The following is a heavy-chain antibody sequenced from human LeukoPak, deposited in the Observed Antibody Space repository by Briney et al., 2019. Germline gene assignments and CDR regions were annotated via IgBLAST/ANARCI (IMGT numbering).Heavy chain of an antibody. CDR3: AKGQPSIVATIPADY. Sequence: GGSLRLSCAASGFRFSSYAMSWGRQAPGKGLEWVSAISGSGGSTYYDNSVQGRFTISRDNSKNTLYLQMNSLRAEDTAVYYCAKGQPSIVATIPADYWGQGTLVTVSS. J-gene: IGHJ4*02. CDR2: ISGSGGST. V-gene: IGHV3-23*01. D-gene: IGHD5-12*01. CDR1: GFRFSSYA.